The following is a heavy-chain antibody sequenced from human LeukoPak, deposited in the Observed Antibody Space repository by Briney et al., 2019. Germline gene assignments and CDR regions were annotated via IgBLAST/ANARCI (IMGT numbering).Heavy chain of an antibody. Sequence: GGSLRLSCAASGFTFSGYAMSWVRQAPGKGLEWVSAISGSGGSTYYADSVKGRFTISRDNSKNTLYLQMNSLRAEDTAVYYCAKASTMIVVAGPCLDYWGQGTLVTVSS. CDR3: AKASTMIVVAGPCLDY. CDR1: GFTFSGYA. J-gene: IGHJ4*02. V-gene: IGHV3-23*01. D-gene: IGHD3-22*01. CDR2: ISGSGGST.